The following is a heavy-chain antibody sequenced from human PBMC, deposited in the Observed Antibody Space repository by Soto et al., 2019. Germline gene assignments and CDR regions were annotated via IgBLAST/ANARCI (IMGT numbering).Heavy chain of an antibody. V-gene: IGHV1-18*01. CDR2: INVYSGNT. Sequence: ASVKVSCKASGYTFINYGISWVRQAPGQGLEWMGWINVYSGNTNYAQKVQDRVTMTTDTSTSTAYMELGSLRSDDTAVYYCARDREVVAARNGFDIWGQGTMVTVSS. D-gene: IGHD2-15*01. CDR1: GYTFINYG. J-gene: IGHJ3*02. CDR3: ARDREVVAARNGFDI.